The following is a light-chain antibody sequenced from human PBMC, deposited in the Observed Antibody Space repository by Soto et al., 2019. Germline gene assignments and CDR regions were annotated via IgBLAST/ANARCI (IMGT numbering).Light chain of an antibody. Sequence: DIQMTQSPSTMSAFVGDSVTITCRATQDTHNYLNWYQQKPGKAPNLLIYAASSLQSGVPSRFSGSGSGTDFTLTISSLQPEDFATYYCQQSYSTPSITFGQGTRLEIK. V-gene: IGKV1-39*01. CDR1: QDTHNY. CDR3: QQSYSTPSIT. CDR2: AAS. J-gene: IGKJ5*01.